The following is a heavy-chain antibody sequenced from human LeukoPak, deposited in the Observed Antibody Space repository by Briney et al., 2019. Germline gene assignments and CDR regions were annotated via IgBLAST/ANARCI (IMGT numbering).Heavy chain of an antibody. CDR1: GFTFRHSW. CDR2: IHPDSSDK. J-gene: IGHJ4*02. V-gene: IGHV3-7*03. CDR3: TRLPRETAGDY. D-gene: IGHD1-14*01. Sequence: GGSLRLSCEASGFTFRHSWLSWVRQTPGKGLEWVANIHPDSSDKFYVDSMEGRFTISRDNTKNSLYLQIDNARLDDTGLYYCTRLPRETAGDYWGQGVPVIVSS.